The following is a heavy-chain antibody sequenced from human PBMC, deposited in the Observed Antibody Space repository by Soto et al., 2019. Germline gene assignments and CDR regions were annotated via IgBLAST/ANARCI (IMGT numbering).Heavy chain of an antibody. V-gene: IGHV1-24*01. CDR3: ATYNVATYYFDY. D-gene: IGHD5-12*01. CDR2: FDPEDGET. J-gene: IGHJ4*02. Sequence: ASVKVSCKVSGYTLTELSMHWVRQAPGKGLEWMGGFDPEDGETIYAQKFQGRVTMTEDTSTDTAYMELSSLRSEDTAVYYCATYNVATYYFDYWGQGTLVTVSS. CDR1: GYTLTELS.